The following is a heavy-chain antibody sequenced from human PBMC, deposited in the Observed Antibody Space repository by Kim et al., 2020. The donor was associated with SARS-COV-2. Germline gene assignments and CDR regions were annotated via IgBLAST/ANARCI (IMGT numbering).Heavy chain of an antibody. CDR2: IYYSGST. J-gene: IGHJ5*02. D-gene: IGHD3-3*01. CDR1: GGSISSYY. V-gene: IGHV4-59*08. Sequence: SETLSLTCTVSGGSISSYYWSWIRQPPGKGLEWIGYIYYSGSTNYNPSLKSRVTISVDTSKNQFSLKLTSVTAADTAVYYCARHVSFTIFSPFDPWGQGTLVTVSS. CDR3: ARHVSFTIFSPFDP.